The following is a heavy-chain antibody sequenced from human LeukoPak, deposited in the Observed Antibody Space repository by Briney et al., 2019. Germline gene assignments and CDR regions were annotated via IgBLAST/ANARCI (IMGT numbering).Heavy chain of an antibody. CDR1: GYSFTIYW. J-gene: IGHJ4*02. Sequence: GESLKISCKGSGYSFTIYWSGWVRQMPEKGLEWMGIIYPVDSDTSYSPSFQGQVTISSDKSITTAYLQWSSLKASDTAMYYCARQAKSGHPDYWGQGTLVTVPS. D-gene: IGHD3-3*01. V-gene: IGHV5-51*01. CDR2: IYPVDSDT. CDR3: ARQAKSGHPDY.